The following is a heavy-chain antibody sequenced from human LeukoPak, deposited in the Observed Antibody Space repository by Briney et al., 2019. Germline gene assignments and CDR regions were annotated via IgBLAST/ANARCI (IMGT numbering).Heavy chain of an antibody. CDR1: GFTFSSYA. J-gene: IGHJ1*01. CDR2: ISGSGGST. CDR3: AKGIRRGYDSTNGYFQH. Sequence: GGSLRLSCAASGFTFSSYAMSWVRQAPGKGLEWVSAISGSGGSTYYADSVKGRFTISRDNSKNTLYLQMNSLRAEDTAVYYCAKGIRRGYDSTNGYFQHWGQGTLVTVSS. V-gene: IGHV3-23*01. D-gene: IGHD3-22*01.